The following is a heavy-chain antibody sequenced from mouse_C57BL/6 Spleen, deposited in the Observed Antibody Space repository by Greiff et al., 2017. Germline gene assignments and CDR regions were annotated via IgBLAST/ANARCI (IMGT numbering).Heavy chain of an antibody. D-gene: IGHD1-1*01. Sequence: EVQLQQSVPALVKPWASVPLSCKSSCYPFTDYYMNCFKPSHGKSLEWIGDINPNNGGTSYNQKFKGKATLTVDKSSSTAYMELRSLTSEDSAVYYCARYLYYGSSFDYWGQGTTLTVSS. CDR2: INPNNGGT. CDR3: ARYLYYGSSFDY. V-gene: IGHV1-26*01. J-gene: IGHJ2*01. CDR1: CYPFTDYY.